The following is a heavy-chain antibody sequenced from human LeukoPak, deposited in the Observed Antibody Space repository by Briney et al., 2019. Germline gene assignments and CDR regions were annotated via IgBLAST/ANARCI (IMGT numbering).Heavy chain of an antibody. Sequence: SETLSLTCAVYGGSFSGYYWSWIRQPPGKGLEWIGEINHSGSTNYNPSLKSRVTISVDTSKNQFSLKLSSVTAADTAVYYCARGGDIVVVPAAHPYFDYWGQGTLVTVSS. CDR1: GGSFSGYY. J-gene: IGHJ4*02. CDR3: ARGGDIVVVPAAHPYFDY. D-gene: IGHD2-2*01. V-gene: IGHV4-34*01. CDR2: INHSGST.